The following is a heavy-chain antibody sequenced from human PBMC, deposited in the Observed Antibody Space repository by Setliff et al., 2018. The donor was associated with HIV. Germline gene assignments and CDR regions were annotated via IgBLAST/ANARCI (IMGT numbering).Heavy chain of an antibody. CDR2: ITGSGEST. V-gene: IGHV3-23*01. CDR3: AKARGDSGYDNYFDY. J-gene: IGHJ4*02. Sequence: LRLSCAASGLTVSSNYMSWVRQAPGKGLEWVSVITGSGESTYYADSVKGRFTISRDNSKNTLYLQMNSLRAEDTAVYYCAKARGDSGYDNYFDYWGQGTLVTVSS. CDR1: GLTVSSNY. D-gene: IGHD5-12*01.